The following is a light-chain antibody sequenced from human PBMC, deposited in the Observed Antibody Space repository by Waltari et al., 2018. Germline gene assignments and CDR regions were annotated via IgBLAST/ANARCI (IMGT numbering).Light chain of an antibody. V-gene: IGKV3-20*01. CDR2: DAS. J-gene: IGKJ1*01. CDR3: QKYVSLPAT. Sequence: IVLTQSPGTLSLSPGDRATLSCRASQSVSKYLAWYQQKPGQAPRLLIYDASTRATGIPDRFSGSGSGTDFSLTISRLEPEDFAVYYCQKYVSLPATFGQGTKVEIK. CDR1: QSVSKY.